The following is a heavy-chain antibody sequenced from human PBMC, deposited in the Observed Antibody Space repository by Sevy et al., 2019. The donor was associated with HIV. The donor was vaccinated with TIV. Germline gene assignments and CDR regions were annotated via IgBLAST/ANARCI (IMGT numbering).Heavy chain of an antibody. CDR1: GDSVSSNSAA. V-gene: IGHV6-1*01. D-gene: IGHD1-26*01. CDR2: TYYRSKWYN. J-gene: IGHJ6*02. Sequence: SQTLSLTCAISGDSVSSNSAAWIWLRQSPSRGLEWLGRTYYRSKWYNDYAVPVKSRITINPDTSKNQFSLQLNSVTPEDTAVYYCARGVGSYCFDYYYYGMDVWGQGTTVTVSS. CDR3: ARGVGSYCFDYYYYGMDV.